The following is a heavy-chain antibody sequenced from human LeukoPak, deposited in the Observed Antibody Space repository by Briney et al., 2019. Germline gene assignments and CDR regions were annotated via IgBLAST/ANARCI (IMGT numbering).Heavy chain of an antibody. CDR2: IGSSDIYI. CDR1: GFTFSSYN. Sequence: KAGGSLRLSCAASGFTFSSYNMNWVRQAPGKGLEWVSSIGSSDIYIYYAASVKGRFTISRDNAKNSLYLQMDSLRAEDTAVYYCARSDYGGNSDDAFDIWGQGTMVTVSS. J-gene: IGHJ3*02. D-gene: IGHD4-23*01. CDR3: ARSDYGGNSDDAFDI. V-gene: IGHV3-21*01.